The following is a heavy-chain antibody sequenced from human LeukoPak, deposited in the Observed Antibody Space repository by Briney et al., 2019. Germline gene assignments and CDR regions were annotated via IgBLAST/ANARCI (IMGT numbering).Heavy chain of an antibody. D-gene: IGHD1-7*01. V-gene: IGHV1-18*01. CDR1: GYTFTSYG. Sequence: ASEKVSCKASGYTFTSYGISWVRQAPGQGLEWMGWISAYNGNTNYAQKLQGRVTMTTDTSTSTAYMELRSLRSDDTAVYYCARDPAITGTTREPGFDYWGQGTLVTVSS. J-gene: IGHJ4*02. CDR2: ISAYNGNT. CDR3: ARDPAITGTTREPGFDY.